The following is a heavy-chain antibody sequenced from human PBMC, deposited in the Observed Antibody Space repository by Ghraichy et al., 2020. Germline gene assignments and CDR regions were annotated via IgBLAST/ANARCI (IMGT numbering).Heavy chain of an antibody. J-gene: IGHJ4*02. CDR1: GGSISRSRYY. D-gene: IGHD6-19*01. CDR3: ARLDDSGWYLLDY. V-gene: IGHV4-39*01. CDR2: IRYSGSI. Sequence: SETLSLTCTVSGGSISRSRYYWGWIRQPPGKGLEWIGSIRYSGSIDYNPSLKSRVTISVDTPKNQFSLNVTSVTAADTAVYYCARLDDSGWYLLDYWGQGTLVTVSS.